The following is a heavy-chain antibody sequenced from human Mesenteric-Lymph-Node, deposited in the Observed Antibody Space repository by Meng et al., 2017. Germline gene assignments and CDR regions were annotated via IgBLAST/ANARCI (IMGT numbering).Heavy chain of an antibody. D-gene: IGHD6-13*01. CDR1: GGSISSGSYY. CDR3: ARDVVAAAGTFAFDI. Sequence: SETLSLTCTVSGGSISSGSYYWSWIRQPPGKGLEWIGEINHSGSTNYNPSLKSRVTISVDTSKNQFSLKLSSVTAADTAVYYCARDVVAAAGTFAFDIWCQGTMVTVSS. J-gene: IGHJ3*02. CDR2: INHSGST. V-gene: IGHV4-39*07.